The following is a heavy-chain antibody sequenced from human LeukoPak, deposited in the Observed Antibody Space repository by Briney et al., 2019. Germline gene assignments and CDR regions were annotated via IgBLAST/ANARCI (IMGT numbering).Heavy chain of an antibody. D-gene: IGHD5-18*01. V-gene: IGHV5-51*01. CDR3: ARHFHSAWFGF. CDR2: IYPGGSNG. CDR1: GFDLTAYG. Sequence: GESLRISCKCSGFDLTAYGIVWVRQMPGKGLEWMGNIYPGGSNGRYSPSFQGQVTMSADKSITTVYLQWSSLKASDTAMYYCARHFHSAWFGFWGQGSLVTVSS. J-gene: IGHJ4*02.